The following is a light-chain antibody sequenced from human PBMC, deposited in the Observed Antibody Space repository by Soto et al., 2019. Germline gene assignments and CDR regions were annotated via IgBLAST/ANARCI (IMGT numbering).Light chain of an antibody. CDR3: QQSYGSPYT. CDR2: AAS. V-gene: IGKV1-39*01. Sequence: EMTQSPSSLSASVGERVTITCRASQSISDNVNWYQFQPGKAPKLLIYAASNLQTGVPSRFTGSGSGTDFVLTISGLQPEDSATYYCQQSYGSPYTFGLGTKLEIK. CDR1: QSISDN. J-gene: IGKJ2*01.